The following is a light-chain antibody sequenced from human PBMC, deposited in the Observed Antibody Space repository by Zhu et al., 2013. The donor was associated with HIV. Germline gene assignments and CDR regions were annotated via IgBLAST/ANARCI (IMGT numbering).Light chain of an antibody. CDR3: QQPYTFPFT. V-gene: IGKV1-12*01. CDR2: AAS. J-gene: IGKJ3*01. Sequence: DIQMTQSPSSVSASVGDRVTITCRASQGISSWLAWYQQKSGKAPKLLIYAASTLQSGVPSRFSGVGSGTDFTLIISSLQPEDFGTYFCQQPYTFPFTFGPGTKVDIK. CDR1: QGISSW.